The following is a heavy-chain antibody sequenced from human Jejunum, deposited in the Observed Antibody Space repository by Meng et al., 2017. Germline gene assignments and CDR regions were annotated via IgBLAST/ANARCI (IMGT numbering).Heavy chain of an antibody. CDR3: AGYSGWYGFL. V-gene: IGHV3-48*03. CDR2: ISSSGTTI. CDR1: GFTFSYYE. J-gene: IGHJ4*02. D-gene: IGHD6-19*01. Sequence: GGSLRLSCAASGFTFSYYEMNWVRQAPGKGLQWVSYISSSGTTIYYADSVKGRFTISRDNAKNSLSLQMNSLRAEDTAVYYCAGYSGWYGFLWGQGTLVT.